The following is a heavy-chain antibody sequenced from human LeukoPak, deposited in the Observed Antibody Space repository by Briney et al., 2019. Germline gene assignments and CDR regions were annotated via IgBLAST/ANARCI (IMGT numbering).Heavy chain of an antibody. Sequence: GGSLRLSCVASGFTFRNYGMHWVRQAPGKGLEWVTVIWYDGSNKYYADSVKGRFTISRDNSKNTLYLQMNSLRAEDTAVYYCASGIGDFEYYQHRGQGTLVTVSS. CDR1: GFTFRNYG. J-gene: IGHJ1*01. CDR2: IWYDGSNK. V-gene: IGHV3-33*01. CDR3: ASGIGDFEYYQH. D-gene: IGHD4-17*01.